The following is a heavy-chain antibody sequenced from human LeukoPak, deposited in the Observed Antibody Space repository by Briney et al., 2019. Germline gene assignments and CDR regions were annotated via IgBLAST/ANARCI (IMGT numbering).Heavy chain of an antibody. J-gene: IGHJ4*02. D-gene: IGHD3-10*01. CDR3: ASNYFGSGSYYRDY. Sequence: SETLSLTCTISGGSISSGGYYWEWIRQPAGKGLEWIGRIYTSGSTNYNPSLKSRVTISLDTSKNQFSLKLSSVTAADTAVYYCASNYFGSGSYYRDYWGQGTLVTVSS. CDR1: GGSISSGGYY. V-gene: IGHV4-61*02. CDR2: IYTSGST.